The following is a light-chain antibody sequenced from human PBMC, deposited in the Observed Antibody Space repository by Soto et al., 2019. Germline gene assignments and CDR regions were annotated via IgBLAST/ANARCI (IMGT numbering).Light chain of an antibody. CDR3: QQRSNWPPEIT. CDR1: QNIRSN. Sequence: EIVMTQSPAALSVSPGERATLSCRASQNIRSNLAWYQQKPGQAPRLLISGASTRATGIPVRFSGSGSGTEFTLTISSLQSEDFALYYCQQRSNWPPEITFGQGTRLEIK. V-gene: IGKV3-15*01. J-gene: IGKJ5*01. CDR2: GAS.